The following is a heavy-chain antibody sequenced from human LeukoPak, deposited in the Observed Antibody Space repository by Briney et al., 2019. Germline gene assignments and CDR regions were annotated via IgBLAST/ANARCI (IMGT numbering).Heavy chain of an antibody. Sequence: GGSLRLSCAASGFTFRNYAVSWVRQAPGKGLEWVSDISHTGGDIYYADSVKGRFTISRDNSKNTLLLQMNSLRVEDTAIYYCAKGAIQYASSPEAFDIWGQGTTVTVSS. D-gene: IGHD6-6*01. CDR1: GFTFRNYA. V-gene: IGHV3-23*01. CDR3: AKGAIQYASSPEAFDI. J-gene: IGHJ3*02. CDR2: ISHTGGDI.